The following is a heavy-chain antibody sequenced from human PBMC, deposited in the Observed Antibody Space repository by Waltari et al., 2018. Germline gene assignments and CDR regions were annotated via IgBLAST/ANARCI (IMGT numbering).Heavy chain of an antibody. CDR1: SYA. V-gene: IGHV1-69*01. CDR3: NLAAAGYYYYGMDV. Sequence: SYAISWVRQAPGQGLEWMGGIIPIFGTANYAQKFQGRVTITADESTSTAYMELSSLRSEDTAVYYCNLAAAGYYYYGMDVWGQGTTVTVSS. CDR2: IIPIFGTA. D-gene: IGHD6-13*01. J-gene: IGHJ6*02.